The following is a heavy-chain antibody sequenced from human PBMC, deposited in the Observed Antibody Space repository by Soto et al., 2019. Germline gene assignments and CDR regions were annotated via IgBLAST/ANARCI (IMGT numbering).Heavy chain of an antibody. CDR3: ARSAGATINYYYYGMDV. Sequence: ASVKVTCKSSGYTFTGYYMHWVRPAPGQGVEWMGWINPNSGGTNYAQKFQGRVTMTRDTSISTAYMGLSRLRSDDTAVYYCARSAGATINYYYYGMDVWGQGTTVTVSS. D-gene: IGHD5-12*01. CDR2: INPNSGGT. CDR1: GYTFTGYY. J-gene: IGHJ6*02. V-gene: IGHV1-2*02.